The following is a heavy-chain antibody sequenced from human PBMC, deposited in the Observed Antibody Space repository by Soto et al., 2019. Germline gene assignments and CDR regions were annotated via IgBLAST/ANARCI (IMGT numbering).Heavy chain of an antibody. Sequence: PGGSLRLSCAASGFTFSSYAMSWVRQAPGKGLEWVSAISGSGGSTYYADSVKGRFTISRDNSKNTVYLQMNSLRAEDTAVYYCARGLVDSSGYYWGQGTLVTVSS. CDR3: ARGLVDSSGYY. CDR2: ISGSGGST. D-gene: IGHD3-22*01. CDR1: GFTFSSYA. V-gene: IGHV3-23*01. J-gene: IGHJ4*02.